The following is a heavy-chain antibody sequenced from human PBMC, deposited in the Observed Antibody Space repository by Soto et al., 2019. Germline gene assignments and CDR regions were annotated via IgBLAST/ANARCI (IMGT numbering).Heavy chain of an antibody. J-gene: IGHJ4*02. CDR2: IVPIIGPA. Sequence: QVQLVQSGPEMKKPGSSVKVSCKASGGTFSNYGISWVRQAPGQGLEWVGVIVPIIGPAHYAQNFRGRVTITADGSTRTAYMELSSLRSEDTAIYYCARVTGSTIDFWGQGTLVTVSS. D-gene: IGHD1-20*01. V-gene: IGHV1-69*01. CDR3: ARVTGSTIDF. CDR1: GGTFSNYG.